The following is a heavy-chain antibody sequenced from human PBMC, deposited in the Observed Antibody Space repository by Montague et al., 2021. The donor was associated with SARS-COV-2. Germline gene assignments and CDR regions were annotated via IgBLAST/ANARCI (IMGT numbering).Heavy chain of an antibody. CDR1: GGSINSFY. V-gene: IGHV4-59*01. CDR3: ARAGGGSSYNYYGLDV. Sequence: SETLSLTCSIPGGSINSFYWNWIRQSPGKGLEWIGYVYYTGGTNYNPSLKSRATISVDTSKNQFSLTVGSVTAADTAVYYCARAGGGSSYNYYGLDVRGQGTTVTVSS. D-gene: IGHD2-15*01. J-gene: IGHJ6*02. CDR2: VYYTGGT.